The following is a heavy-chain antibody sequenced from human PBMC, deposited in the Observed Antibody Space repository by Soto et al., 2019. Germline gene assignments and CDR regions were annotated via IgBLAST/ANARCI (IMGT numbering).Heavy chain of an antibody. V-gene: IGHV4-61*01. D-gene: IGHD6-13*01. J-gene: IGHJ6*02. CDR1: GGSVSSGSYY. CDR3: ARGKAAAGTRYYYYYYGMDV. CDR2: IYYSGST. Sequence: SETLSLTCTVSGGSVSSGSYYWSWIRQPPGKGLEWIGYIYYSGSTNYNPSLKSRVTISVDTSKNQFSLKLSSVTAADTAVYYCARGKAAAGTRYYYYYYGMDVWGQGTTVTVSS.